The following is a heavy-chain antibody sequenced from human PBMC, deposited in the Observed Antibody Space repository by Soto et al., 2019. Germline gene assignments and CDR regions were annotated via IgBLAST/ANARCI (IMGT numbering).Heavy chain of an antibody. J-gene: IGHJ4*02. CDR3: AKRSPYSSGWYSPIFDY. CDR2: ISESGGST. Sequence: GGSLSLSCAASGFSFIDYAMSWVRQAPGKGLEWVSVISESGGSTHYADSVRGRFTVSRDNSKNSLSLRMNSLRDEDTAVYFCAKRSPYSSGWYSPIFDYWGQGALVTVSS. D-gene: IGHD6-13*01. V-gene: IGHV3-23*01. CDR1: GFSFIDYA.